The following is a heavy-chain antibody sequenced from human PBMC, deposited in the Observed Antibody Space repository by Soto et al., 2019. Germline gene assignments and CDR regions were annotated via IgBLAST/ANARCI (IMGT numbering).Heavy chain of an antibody. CDR1: GFSLTTDRVG. J-gene: IGHJ4*02. Sequence: QITLKESGPTLVKPTQTLTLTCTFSGFSLTTDRVGVGWIRQPPGEALEWLAVIYWDDTKTYRPSLESRLTITTDTSKDQLALTMTNMDSVDTATYYCAHAYGGRSLYWGQGTLVTVSS. CDR3: AHAYGGRSLY. D-gene: IGHD1-26*01. V-gene: IGHV2-5*02. CDR2: IYWDDTK.